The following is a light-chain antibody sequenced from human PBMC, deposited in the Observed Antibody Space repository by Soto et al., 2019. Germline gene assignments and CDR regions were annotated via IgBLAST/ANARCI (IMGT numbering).Light chain of an antibody. CDR1: QSVSSNY. V-gene: IGKV3-20*01. Sequence: EIVLTQSPGTLSLSPGERATLSCRASQSVSSNYLAWYQQKPGQTPRLLIYGPSSRATGIPDRFSGSGSGTDFTLTISRLEPEDFAVFYYQQYGSSPWTFGQGTKVEIK. CDR2: GPS. CDR3: QQYGSSPWT. J-gene: IGKJ1*01.